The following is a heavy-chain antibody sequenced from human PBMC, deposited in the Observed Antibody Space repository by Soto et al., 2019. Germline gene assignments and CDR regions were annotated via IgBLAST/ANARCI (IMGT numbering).Heavy chain of an antibody. D-gene: IGHD2-15*01. CDR1: GFTFSSYA. Sequence: EVQLLESGGGLVQPGGSLRLSCAASGFTFSSYAMSWVRQAPGKGLEWVSAISGSGGSTYYADSVKGRFTISRDNSKNTLYLQMNSLRAEDMAVYYCAKNTPSYCSGGSCYTNWFDPWGQGTLVTVSS. J-gene: IGHJ5*02. CDR2: ISGSGGST. V-gene: IGHV3-23*01. CDR3: AKNTPSYCSGGSCYTNWFDP.